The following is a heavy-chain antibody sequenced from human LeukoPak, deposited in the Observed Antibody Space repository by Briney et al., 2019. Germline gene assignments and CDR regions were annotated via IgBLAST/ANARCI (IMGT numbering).Heavy chain of an antibody. CDR1: GYTFTSYG. CDR3: ARASQYYYDSSGVSWFDP. J-gene: IGHJ5*02. CDR2: ISAYNGNT. Sequence: GASVKVSCKASGYTFTSYGISWVRQAPGQGLEWMGWISAYNGNTNYAQKLQGRVTMTTDTSTSTAYMEPRSLRSDDTAVYYCARASQYYYDSSGVSWFDPWGQGTLVAVSS. D-gene: IGHD3-22*01. V-gene: IGHV1-18*01.